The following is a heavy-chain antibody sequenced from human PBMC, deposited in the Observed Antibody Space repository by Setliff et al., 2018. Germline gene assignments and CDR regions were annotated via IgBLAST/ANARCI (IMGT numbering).Heavy chain of an antibody. V-gene: IGHV4-61*10. D-gene: IGHD6-19*01. CDR2: IYYGGST. CDR3: ASVPYSSGWYAYWYFDL. J-gene: IGHJ2*01. Sequence: KTSETLSLTCTVSGGSISSGSYYWSWIRQPAGKGLEWIGHIYYGGSTNYNPSLNSRVAISVDTSKNQFSLKLSSVTAADTAVYYCASVPYSSGWYAYWYFDLWGRGTLVTVSS. CDR1: GGSISSGSYY.